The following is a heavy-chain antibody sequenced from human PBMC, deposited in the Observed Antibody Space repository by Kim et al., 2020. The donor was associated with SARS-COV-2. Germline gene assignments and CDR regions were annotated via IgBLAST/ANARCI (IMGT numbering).Heavy chain of an antibody. V-gene: IGHV1-69*02. J-gene: IGHJ4*02. Sequence: KFQGRVTITADKSTSTAYMELSSLRSEDTAVYYCARMYDSSGYYQRILDYWGQGTLVTVSS. D-gene: IGHD3-22*01. CDR3: ARMYDSSGYYQRILDY.